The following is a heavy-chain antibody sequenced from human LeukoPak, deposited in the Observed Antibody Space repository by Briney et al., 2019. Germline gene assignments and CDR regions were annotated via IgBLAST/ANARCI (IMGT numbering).Heavy chain of an antibody. J-gene: IGHJ5*02. CDR2: INHSGST. Sequence: SETLSLTCAVYGGSFSGYYWSWIRQPPGKGLEWIGEINHSGSTNYNPSLKSRVTISVDTSKNQFSLKLSSVTAADTAVYYCARGLRLGWLDPWGQGTLVTVSS. CDR3: ARGLRLGWLDP. V-gene: IGHV4-34*01. D-gene: IGHD5-12*01. CDR1: GGSFSGYY.